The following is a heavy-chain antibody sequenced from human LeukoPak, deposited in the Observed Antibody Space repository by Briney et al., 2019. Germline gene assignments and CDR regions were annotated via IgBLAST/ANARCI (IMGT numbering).Heavy chain of an antibody. D-gene: IGHD4-23*01. V-gene: IGHV1-69*05. J-gene: IGHJ4*02. Sequence: SVKVSCKASGGTFSSYAISWVRQAPGQGLEWMGGIIPIFGTANYAQKLQGRVTMTTDTSTSTAYMELRSLRSDDTAVYYCARDNGGKPRSYFDYWGQGTLVTVSS. CDR2: IIPIFGTA. CDR1: GGTFSSYA. CDR3: ARDNGGKPRSYFDY.